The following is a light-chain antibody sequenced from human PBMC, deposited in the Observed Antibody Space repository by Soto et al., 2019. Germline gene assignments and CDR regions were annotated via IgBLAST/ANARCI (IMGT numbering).Light chain of an antibody. Sequence: DIQMTQSPSSLSASVGDRVTITCRAIQVIRKYLAWYQQKPGEVPKLLIFAASTLQSGVPSRFSGGGSGTDFTLIISSLQPEDVATYYCQKCDSAPWTFGPGTKVDIK. CDR2: AAS. CDR1: QVIRKY. CDR3: QKCDSAPWT. V-gene: IGKV1-27*01. J-gene: IGKJ1*01.